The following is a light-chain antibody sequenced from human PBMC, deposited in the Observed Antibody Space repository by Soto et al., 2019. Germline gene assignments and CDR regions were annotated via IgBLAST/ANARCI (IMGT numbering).Light chain of an antibody. CDR1: SGHRSYI. Sequence: QLVLTQSSSASASLGSSVKLTCTLSSGHRSYIIAWHQQQPGKAPRYLMKLEGSGSYNKGSGVPDRLSGSSSGADRYLTMSNLQSDDEADYYCETWDSNIRVFGGGTKLTVL. CDR3: ETWDSNIRV. J-gene: IGLJ2*01. V-gene: IGLV4-60*03. CDR2: LEGSGSY.